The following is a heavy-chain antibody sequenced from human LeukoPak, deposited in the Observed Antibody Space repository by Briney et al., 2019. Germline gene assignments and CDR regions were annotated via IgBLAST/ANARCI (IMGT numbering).Heavy chain of an antibody. Sequence: GGSLRLSCAASGFTVSSNYMSWVRQAPGKGLEWVSVIYSGGSTYYADSVKGRFTISRDNSKNTLYLQMNSLRAEDTAVHYCARGSYYYYYGMDVWGQGTTVTVSS. CDR1: GFTVSSNY. J-gene: IGHJ6*02. V-gene: IGHV3-66*01. CDR3: ARGSYYYYYGMDV. D-gene: IGHD6-6*01. CDR2: IYSGGST.